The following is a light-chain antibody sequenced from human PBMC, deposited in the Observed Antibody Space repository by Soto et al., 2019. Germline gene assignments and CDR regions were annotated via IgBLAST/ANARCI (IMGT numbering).Light chain of an antibody. V-gene: IGKV1-5*03. J-gene: IGKJ1*01. CDR3: QQYNDKWT. CDR2: KAS. Sequence: DIQMTQSPSTLSASVGDRVTITCRASQSVSRWLAWYQQKPGKAPKLLIYKASTLESGVPSRFSGSGSGTEFTLAISRLQPDYSATYYCQQYNDKWTFGQGTKVEIK. CDR1: QSVSRW.